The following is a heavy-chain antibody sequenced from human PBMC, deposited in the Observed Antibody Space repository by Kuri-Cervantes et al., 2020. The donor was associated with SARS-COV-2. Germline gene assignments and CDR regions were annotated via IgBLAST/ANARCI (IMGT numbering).Heavy chain of an antibody. CDR3: ARAYWNDAVDLIFDY. V-gene: IGHV1-69*13. CDR1: RDTFTTFG. D-gene: IGHD1-1*01. Sequence: SVKVSCKASRDTFTTFGFSWVRQAPGQGLEWMGGIIPFFGTPSYARRFEGRVTITADESTRTVYMEMTSLTFEDTAVYYCARAYWNDAVDLIFDYWGQGTLVTVSS. J-gene: IGHJ4*02. CDR2: IIPFFGTP.